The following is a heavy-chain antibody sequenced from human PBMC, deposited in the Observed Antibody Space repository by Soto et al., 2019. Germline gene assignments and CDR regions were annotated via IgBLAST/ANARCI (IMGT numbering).Heavy chain of an antibody. J-gene: IGHJ4*02. D-gene: IGHD4-17*01. CDR3: ARSPGGFTVATYFFDY. Sequence: SGPPVVNPTQTLTLTWIFSGIVLGSKSMLVSWLRQPLGKALEWLARIDWDDDKFYSPSLRARLTISKDTSKNQVVLTMTNVDPKDTATYYCARSPGGFTVATYFFDYWGQGTLVTVSS. CDR2: IDWDDDK. CDR1: GIVLGSKSML. V-gene: IGHV2-70*04.